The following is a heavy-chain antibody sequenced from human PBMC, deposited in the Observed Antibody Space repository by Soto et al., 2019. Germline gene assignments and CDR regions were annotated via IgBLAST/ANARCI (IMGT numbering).Heavy chain of an antibody. CDR3: ARHRIAATGPDY. J-gene: IGHJ4*02. D-gene: IGHD6-25*01. Sequence: PGESLKISCKGFGYSFTTFWIGWVRQMPGKGLEWMGFIYPGDSDTRYRPSFQGQVTISADKSISTAYLQWSSLKASDSAIYYCARHRIAATGPDYWGQGTLVTVSS. CDR2: IYPGDSDT. V-gene: IGHV5-51*01. CDR1: GYSFTTFW.